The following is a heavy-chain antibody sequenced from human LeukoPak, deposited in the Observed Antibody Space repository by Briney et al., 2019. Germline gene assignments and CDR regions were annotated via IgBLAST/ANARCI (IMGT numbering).Heavy chain of an antibody. D-gene: IGHD2-15*01. J-gene: IGHJ6*02. Sequence: GGSLRLSCAASGFTFSNYGMHWVRQAPGKGLEWVAVISYDESDKYYADSVKGRFTISRDNSKNTLYLQMNSLRPKDKAVYYCAKGVVAATNPAYYGMDVWGQGTTVTVSS. CDR1: GFTFSNYG. V-gene: IGHV3-30*18. CDR2: ISYDESDK. CDR3: AKGVVAATNPAYYGMDV.